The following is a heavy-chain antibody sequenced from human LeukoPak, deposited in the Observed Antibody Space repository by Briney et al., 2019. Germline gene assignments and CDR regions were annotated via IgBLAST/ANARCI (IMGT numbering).Heavy chain of an antibody. V-gene: IGHV4-59*01. J-gene: IGHJ3*02. Sequence: SETLSLTCSVSGGSISTYYWTWIRQPPGKGLEWIGYIYYSGSTNYNPSLKSRVTISVDTSKNQFSLNLSSVTATDTAVYYCARANYCGSGPETFDIWGQGTMVTVSS. D-gene: IGHD3-10*01. CDR2: IYYSGST. CDR3: ARANYCGSGPETFDI. CDR1: GGSISTYY.